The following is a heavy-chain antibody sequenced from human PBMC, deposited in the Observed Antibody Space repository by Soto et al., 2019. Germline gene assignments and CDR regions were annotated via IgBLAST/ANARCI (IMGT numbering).Heavy chain of an antibody. Sequence: QVQLQQWGAGLLKPSETLSLTCAVYVGSFSGYYWSWIRQPPGKGLELIGEINHSGSTNYNPSLKSRVTISVDTSKNQFSLKLSSVTAADTAVYYCARGAARPDDYWGQGTLVTVSS. CDR1: VGSFSGYY. CDR2: INHSGST. CDR3: ARGAARPDDY. D-gene: IGHD6-6*01. J-gene: IGHJ4*02. V-gene: IGHV4-34*01.